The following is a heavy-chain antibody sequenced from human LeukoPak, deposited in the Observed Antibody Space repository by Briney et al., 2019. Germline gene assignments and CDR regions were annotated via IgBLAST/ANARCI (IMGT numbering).Heavy chain of an antibody. CDR3: ATEFFQNGYNY. Sequence: GGSLRLSCAASGFTFSDATMIWVRQAPGKGLEWVGHIKSKTYGVTTDYAAPVKGRFTISRDDSKSTLYLQMNSLKIDDTAVYHCATEFFQNGYNYWGQGTLVTVSS. V-gene: IGHV3-15*01. CDR1: GFTFSDAT. CDR2: IKSKTYGVTT. J-gene: IGHJ4*02. D-gene: IGHD3-22*01.